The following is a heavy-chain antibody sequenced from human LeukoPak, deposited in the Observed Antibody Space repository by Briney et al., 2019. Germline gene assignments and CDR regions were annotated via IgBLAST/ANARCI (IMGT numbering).Heavy chain of an antibody. V-gene: IGHV3-53*01. Sequence: PGGSLRLSCAASGFTVSSNYMSWVRQAPGKGLEWVSVIYSGGRTYYADSVKGRFTISRDNSKNTLYLQMNSLRAEDTAVYYCAKSPGGWPQKRGFDYWGQGTLVTVSS. CDR2: IYSGGRT. J-gene: IGHJ4*02. D-gene: IGHD6-19*01. CDR3: AKSPGGWPQKRGFDY. CDR1: GFTVSSNY.